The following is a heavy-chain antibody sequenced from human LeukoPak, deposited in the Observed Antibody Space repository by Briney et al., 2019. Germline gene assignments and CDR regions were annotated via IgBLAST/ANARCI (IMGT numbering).Heavy chain of an antibody. CDR2: ISSSSSTI. Sequence: GGSLRLSCAASGFTFSSYNMNWVRQAPGKGLEWVSSISSSSSTIYYADSVKGRFTISRDNAKNSLYLQMNSLRAEDTAVYYCARDRGQWLVLSRYYYMDVWGKGTTVTVSS. D-gene: IGHD6-19*01. J-gene: IGHJ6*03. CDR3: ARDRGQWLVLSRYYYMDV. CDR1: GFTFSSYN. V-gene: IGHV3-48*01.